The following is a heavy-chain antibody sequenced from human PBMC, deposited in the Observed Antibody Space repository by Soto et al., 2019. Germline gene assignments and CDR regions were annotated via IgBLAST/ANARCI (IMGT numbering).Heavy chain of an antibody. Sequence: PGGSLRLSCAASGFIFSDYEMNWVRQAPGRGLEWISYTTGPGATVYYAGSVKGRFTISRDNAWNSLYLQMDSLRVEDTAMYYCARDRAGVPFDHWGQGTLVTVSS. CDR1: GFIFSDYE. V-gene: IGHV3-48*03. CDR3: ARDRAGVPFDH. J-gene: IGHJ4*02. CDR2: TTGPGATV. D-gene: IGHD3-10*01.